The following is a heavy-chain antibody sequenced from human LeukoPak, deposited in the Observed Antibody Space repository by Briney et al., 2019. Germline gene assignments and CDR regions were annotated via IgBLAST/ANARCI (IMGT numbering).Heavy chain of an antibody. J-gene: IGHJ5*02. V-gene: IGHV3-48*01. D-gene: IGHD3-22*01. CDR3: ARTISRNYYVDH. CDR2: ISSSSDTI. CDR1: GFAFSTYS. Sequence: GGSLRLSCAASGFAFSTYSMNWVRQAPGKGLEWVSYISSSSDTIYYTDSVKGRFTISRDNANNSLYLQMDSLRAEDSAVYYCARTISRNYYVDHRGQGTLVTVSS.